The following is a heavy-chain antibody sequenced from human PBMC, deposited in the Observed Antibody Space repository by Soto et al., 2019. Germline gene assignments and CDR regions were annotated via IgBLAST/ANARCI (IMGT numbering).Heavy chain of an antibody. CDR2: ISGSGEMT. V-gene: IGHV3-23*01. CDR3: ARSEMTYNWND. CDR1: GGSISSGDYY. D-gene: IGHD1-1*01. Sequence: ETLSLTCTVSGGSISSGDYYWSWVRQAPGKGLEWVSSISGSGEMTHYAESVKGRFTISRDNSKNTLYLQMESLRAEDTALYYCARSEMTYNWNDWGQGTLVTVSS. J-gene: IGHJ4*02.